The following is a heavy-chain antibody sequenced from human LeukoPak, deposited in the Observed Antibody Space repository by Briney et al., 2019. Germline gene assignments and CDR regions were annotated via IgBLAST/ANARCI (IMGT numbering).Heavy chain of an antibody. V-gene: IGHV3-23*01. D-gene: IGHD3-10*01. CDR2: ISGSGGST. Sequence: PSETLSLTCTVSGGSVSSGSYYWSWVRQAPGKGLEWVSAISGSGGSTYYADSVKGRFTISRDNSKDTLYLQMNSLRAEDTAVYYCARVGTTIRGVMWVDWFDPWGQGTLVTVSS. CDR3: ARVGTTIRGVMWVDWFDP. CDR1: GGSVSSGSYY. J-gene: IGHJ5*02.